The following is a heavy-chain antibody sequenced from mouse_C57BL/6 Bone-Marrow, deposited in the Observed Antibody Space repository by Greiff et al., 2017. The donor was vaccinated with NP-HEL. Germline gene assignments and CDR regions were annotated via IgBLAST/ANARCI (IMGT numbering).Heavy chain of an antibody. CDR1: GYTFPSYW. CDR2: INPSNGGT. CDR3: ARERTVVASYYAMDD. Sequence: QVQLQQPGTELVKPGASVKLSCKASGYTFPSYWMHWVKQRPGQGLEWIGNINPSNGGTNYNEKFKSKATLHVDKSSSTAYMQLSSMTSEDSAVYYCARERTVVASYYAMDDWGKGTSVTVST. J-gene: IGHJ4*01. D-gene: IGHD1-1*01. V-gene: IGHV1-53*01.